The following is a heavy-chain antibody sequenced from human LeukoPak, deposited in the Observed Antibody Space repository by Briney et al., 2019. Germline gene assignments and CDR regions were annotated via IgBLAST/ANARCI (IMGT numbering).Heavy chain of an antibody. V-gene: IGHV1-18*01. D-gene: IGHD2-2*01. CDR3: ARVATREPNIVVVPAAIPYDYYMDV. CDR1: GYTFTSYG. CDR2: ISAYNGNT. J-gene: IGHJ6*03. Sequence: GASVKVSCKASGYTFTSYGISWVRQAPGQGLEWMGWISAYNGNTNYAQKLQGRVTMTTDTSTSTAYMELRSLRSDDTAVYYCARVATREPNIVVVPAAIPYDYYMDVWGKGTTVTVSS.